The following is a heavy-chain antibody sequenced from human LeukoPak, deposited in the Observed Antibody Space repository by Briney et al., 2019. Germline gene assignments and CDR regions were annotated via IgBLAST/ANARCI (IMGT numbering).Heavy chain of an antibody. CDR1: GFTFSSYV. CDR2: ISYDGSNE. V-gene: IGHV3-30*04. D-gene: IGHD3-22*01. CDR3: AKVGSSGYYFDY. Sequence: PGGSLRLSCAASGFTFSSYVMHWVRQAPGKGLEWVAIISYDGSNEYYADSVKGRFTISRDNSKNTLYLQMNSLRAEDTAVYYCAKVGSSGYYFDYWGQGTLVTVSS. J-gene: IGHJ4*02.